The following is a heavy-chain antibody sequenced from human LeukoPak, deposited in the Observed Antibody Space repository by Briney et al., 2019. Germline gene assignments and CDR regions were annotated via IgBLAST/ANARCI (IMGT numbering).Heavy chain of an antibody. CDR2: ISRQIDGGTT. Sequence: GGSLRLSCATSGFTFSRAWMHWVRQAPGKGLEWVGRISRQIDGGTTNYAAPVKDRFTISRVDSKGTLSLQMNSLKTEDTAVYYCTADLRRTYRDSSDYLLSDSWGQGTLVTVSS. CDR1: GFTFSRAW. V-gene: IGHV3-15*06. J-gene: IGHJ4*02. CDR3: TADLRRTYRDSSDYLLSDS. D-gene: IGHD3-22*01.